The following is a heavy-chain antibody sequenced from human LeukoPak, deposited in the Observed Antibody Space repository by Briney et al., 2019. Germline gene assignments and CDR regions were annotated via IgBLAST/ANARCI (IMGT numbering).Heavy chain of an antibody. V-gene: IGHV3-74*03. CDR3: ARENYWTMDV. CDR2: INEDATTI. J-gene: IGHJ6*02. Sequence: GGSLRLSCVASGFTFSSYWMHWVRQAPGKGLEWVARINEDATTITHADSVRGRFIISRDNAKNTLYLQMNSLRAEDTAVYYCARENYWTMDVSGQGTTVTVSS. D-gene: IGHD1-1*01. CDR1: GFTFSSYW.